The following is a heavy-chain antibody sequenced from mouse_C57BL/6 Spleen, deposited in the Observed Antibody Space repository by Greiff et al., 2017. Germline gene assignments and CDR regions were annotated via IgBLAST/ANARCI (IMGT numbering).Heavy chain of an antibody. CDR1: GYTFTSYW. CDR3: ARGGNYYGSSYAMDY. Sequence: QVQLQQPGAELVMPGASVKLSCKASGYTFTSYWMHWVKQRPGQGLEWIGEIDPSDSYTNYNQKFKGKSTLTVDKSSSTAYMQRSSLTSEDSAVYYCARGGNYYGSSYAMDYWGQGTSVTVSS. V-gene: IGHV1-69*01. J-gene: IGHJ4*01. D-gene: IGHD1-1*01. CDR2: IDPSDSYT.